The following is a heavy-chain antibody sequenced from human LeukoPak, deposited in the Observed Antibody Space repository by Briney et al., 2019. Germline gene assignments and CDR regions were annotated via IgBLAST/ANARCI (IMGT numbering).Heavy chain of an antibody. CDR1: GFTFSSYS. Sequence: GGSLRLSCAASGFTFSSYSMNWVRQAPGKGLEWVSVIYSGGSTYYADSVKGRFTISRDNSKNTLYLQMNSLRAEDTAVYYCASQIVGADYWGQGTLVTVSS. J-gene: IGHJ4*02. CDR2: IYSGGST. D-gene: IGHD1-26*01. CDR3: ASQIVGADY. V-gene: IGHV3-66*04.